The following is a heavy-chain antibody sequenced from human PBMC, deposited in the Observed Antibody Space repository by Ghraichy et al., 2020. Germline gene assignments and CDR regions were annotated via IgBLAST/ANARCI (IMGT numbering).Heavy chain of an antibody. CDR2: INHSGST. CDR1: GGSFSGYY. Sequence: SETLSLTCAVYGGSFSGYYWSWIRQPPGKGLEWIGEINHSGSTNYNPSLKSRVTISVDTSKNQFSLKLSSVTAADTAVYYCARDRGRQQLVYYYGMDVWGQGTTVTVSS. CDR3: ARDRGRQQLVYYYGMDV. V-gene: IGHV4-34*01. J-gene: IGHJ6*02. D-gene: IGHD6-13*01.